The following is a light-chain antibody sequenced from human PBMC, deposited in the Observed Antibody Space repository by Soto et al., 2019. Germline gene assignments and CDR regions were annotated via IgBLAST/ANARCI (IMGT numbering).Light chain of an antibody. V-gene: IGLV2-18*02. CDR2: EVS. Sequence: PVLAQPPSVSGAPGRSVAISCTGTSSDVGSYNRVSWYQQPPGTAPKVMIYEVSNRPSGVPDRFSGSKSGNTASLTISGLQAEYVAGYGGSSDTSSCTSGLATGTRVAVL. CDR3: SSDTSSCTSG. J-gene: IGLJ1*01. CDR1: SSDVGSYNR.